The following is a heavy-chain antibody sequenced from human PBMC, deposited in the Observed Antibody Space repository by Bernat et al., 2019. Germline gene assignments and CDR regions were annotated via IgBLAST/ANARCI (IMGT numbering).Heavy chain of an antibody. D-gene: IGHD3/OR15-3a*01. Sequence: VQLVESGGGVVQPGRSLRLSCAASGFTFTSYVMTWARQAPGKGLEWVSAISENGFSTNYADSVKGRFTISRDNSKNTLYLQMNSLRAEDAALYYCSKGGHFDYWGQGTLVTVSS. J-gene: IGHJ4*02. CDR3: SKGGHFDY. CDR1: GFTFTSYV. V-gene: IGHV3-23*04. CDR2: ISENGFST.